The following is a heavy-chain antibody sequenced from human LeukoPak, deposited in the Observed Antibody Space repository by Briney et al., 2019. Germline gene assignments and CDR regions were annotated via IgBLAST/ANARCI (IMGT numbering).Heavy chain of an antibody. D-gene: IGHD3-22*01. V-gene: IGHV1-18*01. Sequence: ASVKVSCKASGYTFTSYGITWVRQAPGQGLEWMGWISVYNGDTNYAQKRQGRVTMTTETSTSTAYMELRSLRSNDTAVYYCASNTGSDSSGYAYWGQGTLVTVSS. CDR3: ASNTGSDSSGYAY. CDR2: ISVYNGDT. J-gene: IGHJ4*02. CDR1: GYTFTSYG.